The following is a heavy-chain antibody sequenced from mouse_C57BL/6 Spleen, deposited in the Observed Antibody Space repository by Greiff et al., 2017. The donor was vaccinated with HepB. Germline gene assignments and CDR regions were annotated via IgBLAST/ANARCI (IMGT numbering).Heavy chain of an antibody. Sequence: QVQLQQPGAELVKPGASVKLSCKASGYTFTSYWMHWVKQRPGQGLEWIGMIHPNSGSTNYNEKFKSKATLTVDKSSSTAYMQLSSLTSEDSAVYYCARGGTWVLYWYFDVWGTGTTVTVSS. V-gene: IGHV1-64*01. CDR2: IHPNSGST. CDR1: GYTFTSYW. D-gene: IGHD3-3*01. CDR3: ARGGTWVLYWYFDV. J-gene: IGHJ1*03.